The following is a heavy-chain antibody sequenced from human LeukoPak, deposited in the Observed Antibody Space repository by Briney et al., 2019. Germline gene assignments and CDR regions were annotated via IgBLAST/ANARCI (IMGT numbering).Heavy chain of an antibody. CDR3: ARVHCGGDCTIYWYFDL. CDR2: IIPIFGTA. V-gene: IGHV1-69*13. CDR1: GGTFSSYT. J-gene: IGHJ2*01. D-gene: IGHD2-21*01. Sequence: SVKVSCKASGGTFSSYTIGWVRQAPGQGLEWMGGIIPIFGTANYAQKFQGRVTITADESTSTAYMELSSLRSEDTAVYYCARVHCGGDCTIYWYFDLWGRGTLVTVSS.